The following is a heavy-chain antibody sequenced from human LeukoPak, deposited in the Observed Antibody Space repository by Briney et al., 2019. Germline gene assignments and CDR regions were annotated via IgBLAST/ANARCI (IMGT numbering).Heavy chain of an antibody. Sequence: GGSLRLSCAASGFTFSSYEMNWIRQAPGKGLEWVSHISSSGSTIYYADSVKGRFTISRDNAKNSLYLQMNSLRAEDTAVYYCAELGITMIGGVWGKGTTVTISS. CDR2: ISSSGSTI. J-gene: IGHJ6*04. V-gene: IGHV3-48*03. D-gene: IGHD3-10*02. CDR3: AELGITMIGGV. CDR1: GFTFSSYE.